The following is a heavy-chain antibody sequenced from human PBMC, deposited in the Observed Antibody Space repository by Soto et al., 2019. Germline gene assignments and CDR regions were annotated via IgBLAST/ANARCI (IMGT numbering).Heavy chain of an antibody. D-gene: IGHD6-19*01. CDR1: GFTFSSYA. Sequence: SLRLSCAASGFTFSSYAMSWVRQAPGKGLEWVSAISGSGGSTYYADSVKGRFTIPRDNSKNTLYLQMNSLRAEDTAVYYCAKDGQWLVLDYYYGMDVWGQGTTVTVSS. J-gene: IGHJ6*02. CDR2: ISGSGGST. V-gene: IGHV3-23*01. CDR3: AKDGQWLVLDYYYGMDV.